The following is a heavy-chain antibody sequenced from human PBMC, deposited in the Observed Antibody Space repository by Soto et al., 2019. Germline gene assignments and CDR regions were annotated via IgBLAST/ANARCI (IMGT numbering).Heavy chain of an antibody. CDR3: AKQPSITIFGVVLYGMDV. Sequence: SVKVSCKASGGTFSSYAISWVRQAPGQGLEWMGGIIHIFGTANYAQKFQGRVTITADESTSTAYMELSSLRSEDTAVYYCAKQPSITIFGVVLYGMDVWGQGTTVTVSS. CDR2: IIHIFGTA. CDR1: GGTFSSYA. D-gene: IGHD3-3*01. J-gene: IGHJ6*02. V-gene: IGHV1-69*13.